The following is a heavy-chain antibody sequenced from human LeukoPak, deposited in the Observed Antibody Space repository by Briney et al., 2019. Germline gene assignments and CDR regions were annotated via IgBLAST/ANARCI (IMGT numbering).Heavy chain of an antibody. Sequence: TASETLSLTCTVSGGSISSYYWSWIRQPPGKGLEWIGYIYYSGSTNYNPSLKSRVTISVDTSKNQFSLKLSSVTAADTAVYYCSTYSGGYAYYAYWGQGTLVTVSS. D-gene: IGHD1-26*01. V-gene: IGHV4-59*12. CDR3: STYSGGYAYYAY. J-gene: IGHJ4*02. CDR2: IYYSGST. CDR1: GGSISSYY.